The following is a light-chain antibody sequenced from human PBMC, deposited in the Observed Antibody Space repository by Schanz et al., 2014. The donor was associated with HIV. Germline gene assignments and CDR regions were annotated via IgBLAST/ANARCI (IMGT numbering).Light chain of an antibody. CDR1: SGDVGRYDY. J-gene: IGLJ2*01. CDR2: DVT. Sequence: QSALTQPASVSGSLGQSITISCTGTSGDVGRYDYVSWYQQHPGQAPKLLIYDVTYRPSGISNRFSGSKSGYTASLTISGLQPEDEADYYCSSYTTSSTLVLGGGTKLTVL. CDR3: SSYTTSSTLV. V-gene: IGLV2-14*03.